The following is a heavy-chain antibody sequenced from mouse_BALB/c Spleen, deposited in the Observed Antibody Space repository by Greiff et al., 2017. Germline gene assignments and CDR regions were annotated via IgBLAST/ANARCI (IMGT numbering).Heavy chain of an antibody. Sequence: QVQLQQPGAELVKPGASVKLSCKASGYTFTSYWMHWVKQRPGQGLEWIGEINPSNGRTNYNEKFKSKATLTVDKSSSTAYMQLSSLTSEDSAVYYCTKDGSLYSMDYWGQGTSVTVSA. V-gene: IGHV1S81*02. CDR2: INPSNGRT. J-gene: IGHJ4*01. D-gene: IGHD2-3*01. CDR3: TKDGSLYSMDY. CDR1: GYTFTSYW.